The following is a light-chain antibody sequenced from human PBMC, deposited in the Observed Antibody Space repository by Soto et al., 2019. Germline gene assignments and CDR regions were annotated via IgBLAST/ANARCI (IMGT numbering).Light chain of an antibody. CDR1: TGAVTSGYY. CDR3: LLFHANTWV. Sequence: QTVVTQEPSLTVSPGGTVSLTCASSTGAVTSGYYPNWFQQKPGQAPRALIYSISNRHSWTPARFSGFLLGDKAALTLSGAQPEDEAEYYCLLFHANTWVFGGGTKLTVL. V-gene: IGLV7-43*01. CDR2: SIS. J-gene: IGLJ3*02.